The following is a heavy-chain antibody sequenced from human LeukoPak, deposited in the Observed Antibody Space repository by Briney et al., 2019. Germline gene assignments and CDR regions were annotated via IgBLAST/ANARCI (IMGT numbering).Heavy chain of an antibody. CDR1: GGSISSYY. V-gene: IGHV4-4*07. J-gene: IGHJ3*02. Sequence: PSETLSLTCTVSGGSISSYYWSWIRQPAGKGLEWIGRIYTNGSTNYNPSLESRVTMSVDTSKNQFSLKLSSVTAADTAVYYCARGTIFGVVIKAFDIWGQGTMVTVSS. D-gene: IGHD3-3*01. CDR2: IYTNGST. CDR3: ARGTIFGVVIKAFDI.